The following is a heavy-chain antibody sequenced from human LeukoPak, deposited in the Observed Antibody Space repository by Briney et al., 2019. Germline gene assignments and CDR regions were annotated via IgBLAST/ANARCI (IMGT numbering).Heavy chain of an antibody. D-gene: IGHD1-1*01. V-gene: IGHV4-59*11. CDR1: GGSMSSHY. Sequence: KSSETLSLTCTVSGGSMSSHYWSWIRQPPGKGLEWLGCISYIGSTNYSPSLKSRVTISVDTSKNQFSLRLSSVTAADTAVYFCAGDQLALNALNIWGQGTMVTVSS. CDR3: AGDQLALNALNI. CDR2: ISYIGST. J-gene: IGHJ3*02.